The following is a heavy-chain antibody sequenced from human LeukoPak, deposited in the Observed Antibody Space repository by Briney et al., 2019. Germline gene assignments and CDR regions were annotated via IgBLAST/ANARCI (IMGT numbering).Heavy chain of an antibody. CDR3: ARVYCSTSDCYHRRADTYYAMDV. CDR2: IFRSGNT. D-gene: IGHD2-2*01. V-gene: IGHV4-38-2*02. Sequence: SETLSLTCTVSDYRFRDDYFWAWIRQPPGKGLEWIGNIFRSGNTYYSPSLNSRVTISLDMSTNQSSLKLNSVTAADTAVYYCARVYCSTSDCYHRRADTYYAMDVWGTGTTVTVSS. J-gene: IGHJ6*04. CDR1: DYRFRDDYF.